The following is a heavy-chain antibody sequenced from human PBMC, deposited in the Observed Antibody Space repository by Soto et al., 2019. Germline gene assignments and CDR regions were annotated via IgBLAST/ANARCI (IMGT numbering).Heavy chain of an antibody. V-gene: IGHV4-31*03. CDR1: GGSISSGRYY. J-gene: IGHJ6*02. CDR2: IYYSGST. Sequence: QVQLQESGPGLVKPSQTLSLTCTVSGGSISSGRYYWSWIRQHPGKGLEWIGYIYYSGSTYYNPSLKRRVTISVATSKNQFSLKLTSVTAADTAVYYCARDVYCSGGSCYPEGYYGMDVWGQGTTVTVSS. CDR3: ARDVYCSGGSCYPEGYYGMDV. D-gene: IGHD2-15*01.